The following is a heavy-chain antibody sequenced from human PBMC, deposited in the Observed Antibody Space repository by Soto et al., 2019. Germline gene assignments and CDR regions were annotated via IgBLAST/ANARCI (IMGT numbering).Heavy chain of an antibody. J-gene: IGHJ4*02. V-gene: IGHV3-48*01. CDR1: GFTFSSYS. D-gene: IGHD2-8*01. CDR3: AMPSYCTNGVCSSDY. CDR2: ISCSSSTI. Sequence: GGSLRLSCAASGFTFSSYSMNWVRQAPGKGLEWVSYISCSSSTIYYADSVKGRFTISRDNAKNSLYLQMNSLRAEDTAVYYCAMPSYCTNGVCSSDYWGQGTLVTVSS.